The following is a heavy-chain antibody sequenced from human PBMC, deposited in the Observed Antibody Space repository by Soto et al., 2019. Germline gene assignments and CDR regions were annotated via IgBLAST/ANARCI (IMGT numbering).Heavy chain of an antibody. CDR2: LYSGDTT. J-gene: IGHJ4*02. Sequence: GGSLRLSCAASGFAVSSNYMSWVRQAPGKGLEWVSVLYSGDTTYYADSVKGRFTISRDISKNTLYLQMNNLRAEDTAVYYCARTGTGVYFAYRGQGALVTVSS. D-gene: IGHD1-1*01. CDR3: ARTGTGVYFAY. CDR1: GFAVSSNY. V-gene: IGHV3-53*01.